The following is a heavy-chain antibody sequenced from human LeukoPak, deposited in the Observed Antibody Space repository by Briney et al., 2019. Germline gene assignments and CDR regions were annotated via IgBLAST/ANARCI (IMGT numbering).Heavy chain of an antibody. CDR3: ARSLYYDSSGYHLY. D-gene: IGHD3-22*01. Sequence: ASVTVSCKASGYTFTNYGITWVRPAPGRGLEWMGWISAYNGNINYAQNLQGRVTMTTDTSTSTAYMELRSLRSDDTAMYYCARSLYYDSSGYHLYWGQGTLVTVSS. CDR1: GYTFTNYG. J-gene: IGHJ1*01. V-gene: IGHV1-18*01. CDR2: ISAYNGNI.